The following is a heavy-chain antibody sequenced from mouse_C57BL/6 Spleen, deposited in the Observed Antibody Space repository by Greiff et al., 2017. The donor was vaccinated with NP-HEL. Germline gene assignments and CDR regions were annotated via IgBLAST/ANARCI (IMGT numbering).Heavy chain of an antibody. V-gene: IGHV1-64*01. CDR1: GYTFTSYW. Sequence: QVQLQQSGAELVKPGASVKLSCKASGYTFTSYWMHWVKQRPGQGLEWIGMIHPNSGSTNYNEKFKSKATLTVDKSSSTAYMQLSSLTSEDSAVYYCARSVTTVVSSYYYAMDYWGQGTSVTVSS. CDR3: ARSVTTVVSSYYYAMDY. D-gene: IGHD1-1*01. CDR2: IHPNSGST. J-gene: IGHJ4*01.